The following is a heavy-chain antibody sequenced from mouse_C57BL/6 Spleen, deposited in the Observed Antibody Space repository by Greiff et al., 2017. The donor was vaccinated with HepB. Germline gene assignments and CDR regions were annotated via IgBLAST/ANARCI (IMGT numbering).Heavy chain of an antibody. CDR2: IDPENGDT. V-gene: IGHV14-4*01. CDR1: GFNIKDDY. Sequence: VQLQQSGAELVRPGASVKLSCTASGFNIKDDYMHWVKQRPEQGLEWIGWIDPENGDTEYASKFQGKATITADTSSNTAYLQLSSLTSEDTAVYYCPRGPRGWFDHWGQGTTLTVSS. CDR3: PRGPRGWFDH. J-gene: IGHJ2*01.